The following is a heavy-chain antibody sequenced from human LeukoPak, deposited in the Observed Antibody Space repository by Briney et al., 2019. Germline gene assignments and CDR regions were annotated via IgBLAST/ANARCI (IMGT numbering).Heavy chain of an antibody. J-gene: IGHJ4*02. Sequence: GGSLRLSCTASGFTFGDYAMSWFRQAPGKGLEWVGFIRSKTYGGTTEYAASVKGRFTISRDDSKSIAYLQMNSLKTEDTAVYYCTRVGSPARSFDYWGQGTLVTVSS. D-gene: IGHD3-10*01. CDR1: GFTFGDYA. CDR3: TRVGSPARSFDY. V-gene: IGHV3-49*03. CDR2: IRSKTYGGTT.